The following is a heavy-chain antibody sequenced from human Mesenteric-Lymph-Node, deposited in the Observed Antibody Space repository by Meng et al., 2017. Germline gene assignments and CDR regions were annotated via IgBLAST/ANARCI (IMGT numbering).Heavy chain of an antibody. CDR3: ATRIGICFDP. V-gene: IGHV4/OR15-8*01. D-gene: IGHD3-3*02. CDR1: VDPSSSTMW. J-gene: IGHJ5*02. Sequence: PEASRPAVVNPSGPLPLSFVVAVDPSSSTMWGGWVRRLPGKGLEWIGLIDYGGDASYNTSLKSRVTMTVDKSENQMSLKLTTMTAADTAVYFCATRIGICFDPWGQGTLVTVSS. CDR2: IDYGGDA.